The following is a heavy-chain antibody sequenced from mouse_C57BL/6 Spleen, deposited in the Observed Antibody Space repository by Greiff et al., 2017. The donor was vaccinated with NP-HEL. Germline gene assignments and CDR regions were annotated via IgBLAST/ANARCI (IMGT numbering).Heavy chain of an antibody. J-gene: IGHJ1*03. CDR2: ISSGGDYI. V-gene: IGHV5-9-1*02. D-gene: IGHD1-1*01. CDR3: TRWYYGSSPFDV. Sequence: EVKLEESGEGLVKPGGSLKLSCAASGFTFSSYAMSWVRQTPEKRLEWVAYISSGGDYIYYADTVKGRFTISRDNARNTLYLQMSSLKSEDTAMYYCTRWYYGSSPFDVWGTGTTVTVSS. CDR1: GFTFSSYA.